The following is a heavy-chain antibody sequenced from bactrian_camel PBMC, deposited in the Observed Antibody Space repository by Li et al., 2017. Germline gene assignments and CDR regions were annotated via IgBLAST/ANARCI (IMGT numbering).Heavy chain of an antibody. CDR1: GFTFSSYY. Sequence: VQLVESGGGLVQPGGSLRLSCAASGFTFSSYYTTWVRQAPGKGLEWVSSIHTGGGNIYYSDSVRGRFTVSRDNAKNTAYLQMNSLQSEDTAVYYCTTPTRPGGIEHGYWGQGTQVTVS. V-gene: IGHV3-2*01. CDR3: TTPTRPGGIEHGY. CDR2: IHTGGGNI. J-gene: IGHJ4*01.